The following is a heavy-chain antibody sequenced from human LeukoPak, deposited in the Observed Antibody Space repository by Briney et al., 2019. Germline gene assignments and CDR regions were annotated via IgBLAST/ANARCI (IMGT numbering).Heavy chain of an antibody. V-gene: IGHV4-34*01. Sequence: PSETLSLTCAVYSGSFSNYYWSWIRQSPGKGLEWIAEINDSGSTNYNPSFKSRVTISVDKSKNQFSLKLHFVTAADTGVYYCARHLRLLAIYYFDYWGQGTLVTVSS. CDR1: SGSFSNYY. CDR3: ARHLRLLAIYYFDY. CDR2: INDSGST. J-gene: IGHJ4*02. D-gene: IGHD3-3*02.